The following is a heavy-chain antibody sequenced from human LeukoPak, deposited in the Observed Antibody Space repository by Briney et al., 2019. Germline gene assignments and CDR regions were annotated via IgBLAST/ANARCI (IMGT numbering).Heavy chain of an antibody. Sequence: PSETLSLTCTASGGSISSYYWGWIRQPPGKGLEWIGYIYYSGSTNYNPSLKSRVTISVDTSKNQFSLKLSSVTAADTAAYYCARGPARYYYDSSGYSDYWGQGTLVTVSS. CDR1: GGSISSYY. D-gene: IGHD3-22*01. J-gene: IGHJ4*02. V-gene: IGHV4-59*01. CDR3: ARGPARYYYDSSGYSDY. CDR2: IYYSGST.